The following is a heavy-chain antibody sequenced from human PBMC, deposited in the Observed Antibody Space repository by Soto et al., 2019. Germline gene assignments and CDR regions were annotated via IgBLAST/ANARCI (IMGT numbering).Heavy chain of an antibody. CDR2: LDGAGGST. D-gene: IGHD3-10*01. Sequence: GGPLRLSCLASGFTFSDFAMTWVRHVPGRGLEWVASLDGAGGSTYYAESVRGRFSIPRDNSQNTLFLQMKRLTVDDTAIYYCAAPRDEYGSGVSWFTYGMDIWGQGTTVTVSS. CDR3: AAPRDEYGSGVSWFTYGMDI. CDR1: GFTFSDFA. J-gene: IGHJ6*02. V-gene: IGHV3-23*01.